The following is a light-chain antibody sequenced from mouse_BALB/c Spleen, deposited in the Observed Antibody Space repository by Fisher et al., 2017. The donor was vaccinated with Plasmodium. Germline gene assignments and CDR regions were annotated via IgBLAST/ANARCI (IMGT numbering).Light chain of an antibody. Sequence: DIVITQSPATLSVTPGDRVSLSCRASQSISNYLHWYQQKSHESPRLLISYSSQSISGIPSRFSGSGSGTDFTLYIISVETEDFGMYFCQQSSDWPLTFGSGTKLELK. CDR3: QQSSDWPLT. CDR1: QSISNY. J-gene: IGKJ5*01. CDR2: YSS. V-gene: IGKV5-45*01.